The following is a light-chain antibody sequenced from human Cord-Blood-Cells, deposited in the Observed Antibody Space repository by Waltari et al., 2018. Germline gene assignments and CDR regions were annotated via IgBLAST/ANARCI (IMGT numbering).Light chain of an antibody. Sequence: DIQMTQSPSSLSASGGDRVTITCRASQSISSYLNLYQQKPGKPPKLLIYAASSLQSGVPSRFSGSGSGTDFTLTISSLQPEDFATYYCQQSYSTPPSFGQGTKLEIK. CDR2: AAS. CDR1: QSISSY. CDR3: QQSYSTPPS. V-gene: IGKV1-39*01. J-gene: IGKJ2*03.